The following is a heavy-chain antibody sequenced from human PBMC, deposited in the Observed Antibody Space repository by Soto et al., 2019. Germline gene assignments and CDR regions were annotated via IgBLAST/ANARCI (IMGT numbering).Heavy chain of an antibody. Sequence: SETLSLTCAVYGGSFSGYYWSWIRQPPGKGLEWIGEINHSGSTNYNPSLKSRVTISVDTSKNQFSLKLSSVTAADTAVYYCARWYYYDSSGYYYEGYYYYYGMDVWGQGTTVTVSS. V-gene: IGHV4-34*01. D-gene: IGHD3-22*01. J-gene: IGHJ6*02. CDR1: GGSFSGYY. CDR2: INHSGST. CDR3: ARWYYYDSSGYYYEGYYYYYGMDV.